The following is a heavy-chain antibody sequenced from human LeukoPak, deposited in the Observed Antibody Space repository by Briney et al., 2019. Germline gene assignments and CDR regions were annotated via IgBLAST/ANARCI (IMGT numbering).Heavy chain of an antibody. J-gene: IGHJ4*02. Sequence: SETLSLTCTVSGGPISSGSYYWSWIRRPAGNGLEWLGPIYTSGSTNYNPSLKSRVPISVDTPKNQFTLKLSSVTAADTAVYYCARETYNWNDEGFDYWGQGTLVTVSS. CDR2: IYTSGST. CDR1: GGPISSGSYY. CDR3: ARETYNWNDEGFDY. V-gene: IGHV4-61*02. D-gene: IGHD1-20*01.